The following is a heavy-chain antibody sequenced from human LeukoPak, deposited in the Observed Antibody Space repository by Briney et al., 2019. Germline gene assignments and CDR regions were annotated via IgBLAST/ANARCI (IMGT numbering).Heavy chain of an antibody. CDR3: ARDAGYSSSWYFHYGMDV. CDR2: INPNSGGT. D-gene: IGHD6-13*01. CDR1: GDTFTGDY. Sequence: ASVTVSSRASGDTFTGDYMHWGRRAPGQGREEMRWINPNSGGTNYAQKFQGRVTMTRDTSISTAYMELSRLRSDDTAVYYCARDAGYSSSWYFHYGMDVWGQGTTVTVSS. J-gene: IGHJ6*02. V-gene: IGHV1-2*02.